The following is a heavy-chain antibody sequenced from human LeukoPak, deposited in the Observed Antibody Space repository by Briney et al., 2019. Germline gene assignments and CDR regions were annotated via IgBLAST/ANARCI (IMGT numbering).Heavy chain of an antibody. D-gene: IGHD3-22*01. J-gene: IGHJ4*02. V-gene: IGHV1-18*01. CDR1: GYTFTSYG. Sequence: ASVKVSCKASGYTFTSYGISWVRQAPGQGLEWMGWISAYNGNTNYAQKLQGRVTMTTDTSTSTAYMELRSLRSDDTAVYYCARDHSYYYDSSGYLRSYYFDYWGQGTLVTVPS. CDR2: ISAYNGNT. CDR3: ARDHSYYYDSSGYLRSYYFDY.